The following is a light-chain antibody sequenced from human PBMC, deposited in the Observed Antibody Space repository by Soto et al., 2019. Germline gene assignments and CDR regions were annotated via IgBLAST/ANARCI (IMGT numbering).Light chain of an antibody. CDR2: AAS. J-gene: IGKJ1*01. CDR3: QQYYNFPWT. CDR1: QDISSY. V-gene: IGKV1D-8*01. Sequence: VIWMTQSPSFLSASTGDRVTITCRISQDISSYLAWYQQKPGKAPDLLIYAASTLQSGVPSRFRGSGSGTEFTLTISYVESEDFATYYCQQYYNFPWTYGQGTKV.